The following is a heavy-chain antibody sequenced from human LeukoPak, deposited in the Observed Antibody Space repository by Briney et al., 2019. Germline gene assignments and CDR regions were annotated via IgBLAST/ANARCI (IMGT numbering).Heavy chain of an antibody. CDR3: ARDVGGAGSF. CDR1: GYSFSSYW. Sequence: GGSLRLSCAASGYSFSSYWMHWVRQVPGKGLVWVSRIDNYGRTTDYADSVKGRFTISRDNVQNTLYLQMNSLNAGDTAVYYCARDVGGAGSFWGQGTLVTVSS. J-gene: IGHJ4*02. CDR2: IDNYGRTT. D-gene: IGHD3-10*01. V-gene: IGHV3-74*01.